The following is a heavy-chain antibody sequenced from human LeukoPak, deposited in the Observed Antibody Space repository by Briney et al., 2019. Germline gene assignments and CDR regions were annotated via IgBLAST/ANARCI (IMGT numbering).Heavy chain of an antibody. V-gene: IGHV3-66*04. CDR3: ARPRSGGYYYYGMDV. CDR1: GFTVSSNY. CDR2: IYSGGST. Sequence: GGSLRLSCAASGFTVSSNYMSWVRQAPGKGLEWVSVIYSGGSTYYADSVKGRFTISRDNSKNTLYLQMNSLRAEDTAVYYCARPRSGGYYYYGMDVWGQGPRSPSP. D-gene: IGHD2-15*01. J-gene: IGHJ6*02.